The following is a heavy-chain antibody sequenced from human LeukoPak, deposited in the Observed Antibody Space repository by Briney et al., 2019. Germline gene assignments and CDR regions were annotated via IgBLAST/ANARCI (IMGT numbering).Heavy chain of an antibody. CDR1: GGSFSGYY. V-gene: IGHV4-34*01. CDR2: INHSGST. Sequence: SETLSLTCAVYGGSFSGYYWSWIRQPPGKGLEWIGEINHSGSTNYNPSLKSRVTISVDTSKNQFSLKLSSVTTADTAVYYCARHSPYSSSWYRGYFDYWGQGTLVTVSS. CDR3: ARHSPYSSSWYRGYFDY. J-gene: IGHJ4*02. D-gene: IGHD6-13*01.